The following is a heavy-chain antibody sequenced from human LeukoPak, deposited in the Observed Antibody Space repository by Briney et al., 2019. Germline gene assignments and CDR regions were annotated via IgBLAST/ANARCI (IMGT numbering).Heavy chain of an antibody. CDR3: ARVTPLNYGMDV. J-gene: IGHJ6*02. D-gene: IGHD1-14*01. CDR1: GYTFTSYY. V-gene: IGHV1-46*01. Sequence: ASVKVSCKASGYTFTSYYMHWVRQAPGQGLEWMGMINPSGGSTSYAQKFQGRVTMTRDTSTSTVYMELSSLRSEDTAVYYCARVTPLNYGMDVWGQGTTVTVSS. CDR2: INPSGGST.